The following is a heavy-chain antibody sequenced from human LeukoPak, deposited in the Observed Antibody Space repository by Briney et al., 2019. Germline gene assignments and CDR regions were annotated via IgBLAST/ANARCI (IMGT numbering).Heavy chain of an antibody. CDR2: INPNSGGT. V-gene: IGHV1-2*02. J-gene: IGHJ5*02. CDR1: GYTFTGYY. Sequence: GASVKVSCKASGYTFTGYYMHWVRQAPGQGLEWMGWINPNSGGTNYAQKLQGRVTMTRDTSISTAYMELSRLRSDDTAVYYCARDDYCGSGSYYPWGQGTLVTVSS. D-gene: IGHD3-10*01. CDR3: ARDDYCGSGSYYP.